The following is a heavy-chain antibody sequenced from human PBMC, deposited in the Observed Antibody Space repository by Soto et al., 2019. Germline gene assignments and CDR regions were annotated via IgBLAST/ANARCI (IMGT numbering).Heavy chain of an antibody. CDR2: INSDGSST. CDR1: GFTFSSYW. D-gene: IGHD3-22*01. J-gene: IGHJ2*01. V-gene: IGHV3-74*01. CDR3: ARGVDYYDTSGYTLGYFDL. Sequence: EVQLVESGGGLVQPGGSLRLSCAASGFTFSSYWMHWVRQAPGKGLVWVSRINSDGSSTSYADSVKGRFTISRDNAKNALYLEVSGLRAEDTAVYYCARGVDYYDTSGYTLGYFDLWGRGTLVTVSS.